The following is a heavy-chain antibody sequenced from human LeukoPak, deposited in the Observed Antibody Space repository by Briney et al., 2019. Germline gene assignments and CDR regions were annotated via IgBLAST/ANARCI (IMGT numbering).Heavy chain of an antibody. CDR3: ARDRYSGSYPLDY. CDR1: GFTFSDYY. Sequence: PGGSLRLSCAASGFTFSDYYMSWIRQAPGKGLEWVSYISSSGSTIYYADSVKGRFTISRDNAKNSLYPQMDSLRAEDTAVYYCARDRYSGSYPLDYWGQGTLVTVSS. V-gene: IGHV3-11*01. CDR2: ISSSGSTI. J-gene: IGHJ4*02. D-gene: IGHD1-26*01.